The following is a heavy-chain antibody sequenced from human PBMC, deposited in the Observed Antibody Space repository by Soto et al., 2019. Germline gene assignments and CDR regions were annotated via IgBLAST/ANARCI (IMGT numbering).Heavy chain of an antibody. J-gene: IGHJ4*02. CDR3: ARGMSEGQIFYYFDY. CDR2: INHSGST. CDR1: GGSFSGYY. V-gene: IGHV4-34*01. Sequence: PSETLSLTCAVYGGSFSGYYWSWIRQPPGKGLEWIGEINHSGSTNYNPSLKSRVTISVDTSKNQFSLKLSSVTAADTAVYYCARGMSEGQIFYYFDYWGQGALVTVSS. D-gene: IGHD3-9*01.